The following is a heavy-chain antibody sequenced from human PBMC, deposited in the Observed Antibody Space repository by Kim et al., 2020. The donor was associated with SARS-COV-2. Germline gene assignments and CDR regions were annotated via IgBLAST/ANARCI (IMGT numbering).Heavy chain of an antibody. CDR1: GGTFSSYA. CDR2: IIPIFGTA. CDR3: ARSYIIAAGDVDYYHYSMDV. D-gene: IGHD6-13*01. Sequence: SVKVSCKASGGTFSSYAISWVRQAPGQGLEWMGGIIPIFGTANYAQKFQGRVTITADESTSTAYMELSSLRSEDTAVYYCARSYIIAAGDVDYYHYSMDVWGKGTTVTVSS. J-gene: IGHJ6*03. V-gene: IGHV1-69*13.